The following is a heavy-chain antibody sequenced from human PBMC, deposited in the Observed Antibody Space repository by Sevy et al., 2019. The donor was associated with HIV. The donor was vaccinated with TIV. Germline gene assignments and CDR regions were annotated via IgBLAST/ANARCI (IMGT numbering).Heavy chain of an antibody. J-gene: IGHJ4*02. CDR3: AREVGGTYYVDF. CDR1: GYTFTNYY. Sequence: ASVKVSCKTSGYTFTNYYMHWVRQAPGQGLEFMGGIITSDGQTGYAQKFQDRLIFTRDTSTNTVFMELSSLRSEDTALYFWAREVGGTYYVDFWGQGTLVTVSS. V-gene: IGHV1-46*01. D-gene: IGHD6-19*01. CDR2: IITSDGQT.